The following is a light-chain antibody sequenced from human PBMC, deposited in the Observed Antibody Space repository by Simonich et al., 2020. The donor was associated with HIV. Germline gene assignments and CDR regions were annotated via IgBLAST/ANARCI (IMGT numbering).Light chain of an antibody. V-gene: IGKV4-1*01. CDR2: WAS. CDR3: QQYYSSPRT. CDR1: QSILYSSNNKNY. J-gene: IGKJ1*01. Sequence: DIVMTQSPDSLAVSLGERATINCKSSQSILYSSNNKNYLVWYKQKPGQPPKLLIYWASTRESGVPDRFSGSGSGTDFTLTISSLQTEDVAVYYCQQYYSSPRTFGQGTKVEI.